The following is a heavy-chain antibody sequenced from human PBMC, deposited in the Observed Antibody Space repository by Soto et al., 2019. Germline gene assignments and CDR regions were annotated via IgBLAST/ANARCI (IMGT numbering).Heavy chain of an antibody. D-gene: IGHD2-8*01. CDR2: ISYDGSNK. CDR3: AKVLGYAVTPYYYYGMDV. CDR1: GFTFSSYG. Sequence: HPGGSLRLSCAASGFTFSSYGMHWVRQAPGKGLEWVAVISYDGSNKYYADSVKGRFTISRDNSKNTLYLQMNSLRAEDTAVYYCAKVLGYAVTPYYYYGMDVWGQGTTVTVSS. J-gene: IGHJ6*02. V-gene: IGHV3-30*18.